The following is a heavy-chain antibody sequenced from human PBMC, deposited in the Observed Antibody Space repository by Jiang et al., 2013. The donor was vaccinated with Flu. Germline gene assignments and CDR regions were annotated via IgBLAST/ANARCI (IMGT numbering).Heavy chain of an antibody. J-gene: IGHJ4*02. CDR2: IYHSGST. CDR1: GYSISSGYY. CDR3: ASDYLDRYSNSYFDY. V-gene: IGHV4-38-2*01. Sequence: GLVKPSETLSLTCAVSGYSISSGYYWGWIRQPPGKGLEWIGSIYHSGSTYYNPSLKSRVTISVDTSKNQFSLKLSSVTAADTAVYYCASDYLDRYSNSYFDYWGQGTLVTVSS. D-gene: IGHD4-11*01.